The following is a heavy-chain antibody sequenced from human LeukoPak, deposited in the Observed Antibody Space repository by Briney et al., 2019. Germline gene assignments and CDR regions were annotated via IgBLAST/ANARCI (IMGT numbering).Heavy chain of an antibody. D-gene: IGHD3-22*01. CDR1: GFTFSSYA. CDR3: AKDNRPWPYDSSGPDAFDI. J-gene: IGHJ3*02. V-gene: IGHV3-23*01. Sequence: GGSLRLSCAASGFTFSSYAMSWVRQAPGKGLEWVSAISGSGGSTYYADSVKGRFTISRDNSKNTLYLQMNSLRAEDTAVYYCAKDNRPWPYDSSGPDAFDIWGQGTMVTVSS. CDR2: ISGSGGST.